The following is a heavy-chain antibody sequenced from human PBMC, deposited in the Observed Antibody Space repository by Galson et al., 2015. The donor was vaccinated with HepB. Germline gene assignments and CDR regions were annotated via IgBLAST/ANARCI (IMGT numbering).Heavy chain of an antibody. J-gene: IGHJ4*02. Sequence: SLRLSCAASGFTFINYAMHWVRQAPGKGLEWVAVISHDGSNIYYADSVKGRFTISRDNSKTTLYVQMNRLRAEDTAVYYCARGNHYDFWSGYYFDYWGQGTLVTVSS. CDR3: ARGNHYDFWSGYYFDY. CDR1: GFTFINYA. V-gene: IGHV3-30-3*01. D-gene: IGHD3-3*01. CDR2: ISHDGSNI.